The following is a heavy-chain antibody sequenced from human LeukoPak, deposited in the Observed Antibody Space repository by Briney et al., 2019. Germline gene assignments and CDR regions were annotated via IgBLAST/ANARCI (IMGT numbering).Heavy chain of an antibody. D-gene: IGHD3/OR15-3a*01. CDR2: IYYSGTS. Sequence: SETLSLTCTVSGGSISSGDCYWSWIRQPPGKGLEWIGSIYYSGTSYYNPSLKSRVTISVDTSKNQSSLKLSSVTAADTAVYYCARLRKGDDFWTAYYYFDYWGQGALVTVSS. CDR1: GGSISSGDCY. J-gene: IGHJ4*02. V-gene: IGHV4-39*01. CDR3: ARLRKGDDFWTAYYYFDY.